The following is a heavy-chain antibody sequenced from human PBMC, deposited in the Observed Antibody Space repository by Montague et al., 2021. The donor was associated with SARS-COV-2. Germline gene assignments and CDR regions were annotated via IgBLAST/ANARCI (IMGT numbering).Heavy chain of an antibody. D-gene: IGHD3-10*01. CDR1: GGSFSGYY. CDR2: INHSGST. Sequence: SETLSLTCAVYGGSFSGYYCNWIRQPPGKGLFLIGEINHSGSTNYNPSLKSRVTMSVDTSKNQFSLKLSSVTAADTAVYYCARGARQGYGFRLGSFDSWGQGTLVTVSS. V-gene: IGHV4-34*01. CDR3: ARGARQGYGFRLGSFDS. J-gene: IGHJ4*02.